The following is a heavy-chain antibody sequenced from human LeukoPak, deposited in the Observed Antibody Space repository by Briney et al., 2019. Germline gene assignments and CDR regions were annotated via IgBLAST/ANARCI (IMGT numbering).Heavy chain of an antibody. Sequence: GSLRLSCAASGFTFSSYGLHWVRQAPDKGLEWVAFISYDGSNKFYGDSVKGRFTISRGNSKNTLYLQMNSLKTEDTGVYYCTTRIVLMVYAPDRREEEVFDIWGQGTMVTVSS. CDR1: GFTFSSYG. CDR2: ISYDGSNK. CDR3: TTRIVLMVYAPDRREEEVFDI. J-gene: IGHJ3*02. D-gene: IGHD2-8*01. V-gene: IGHV3-30*03.